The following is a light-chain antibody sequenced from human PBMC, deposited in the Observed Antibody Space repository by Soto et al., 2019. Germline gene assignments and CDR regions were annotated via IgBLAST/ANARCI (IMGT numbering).Light chain of an antibody. Sequence: GDRVTITCRASQTISSWLAWYQQKPGKAPNLLIYDASTLERGVPSRFSGTGSGTEFTLTIDRLQPDDFATYYCQQYHNSSITFGQGTRLEIK. CDR3: QQYHNSSIT. J-gene: IGKJ5*01. CDR1: QTISSW. V-gene: IGKV1-5*01. CDR2: DAS.